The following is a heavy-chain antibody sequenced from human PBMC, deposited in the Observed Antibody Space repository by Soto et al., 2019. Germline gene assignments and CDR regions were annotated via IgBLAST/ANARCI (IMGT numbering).Heavy chain of an antibody. D-gene: IGHD3-3*01. CDR2: MSFDGNHQ. V-gene: IGHV3-30*03. Sequence: QVHLVESGGGVVQPGGPWKLPCAALESPINRNDFYWVGQPPAKGLEWVAVMSFDGNHQHYADSVKGRFTISRDNSKNTLSLEMNSLRRDDTAVYYCASCERFPRVGVDYYALDVWGQGTTVIVSS. J-gene: IGHJ6*02. CDR3: ASCERFPRVGVDYYALDV. CDR1: ESPINRND.